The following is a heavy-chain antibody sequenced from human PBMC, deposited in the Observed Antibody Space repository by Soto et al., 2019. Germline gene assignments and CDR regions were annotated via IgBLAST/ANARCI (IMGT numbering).Heavy chain of an antibody. J-gene: IGHJ5*02. CDR3: ARIVGGSGSKPKWFDP. D-gene: IGHD3-10*01. Sequence: SATLSLTCTVSAGSISSYYWSWIRQPPGKGLEWIGYIYYSGSTNYNPSPKSRVTISVDTSKNQFSLKLSSVTAADTAVYYCARIVGGSGSKPKWFDPWGQGTLVTVS. CDR2: IYYSGST. CDR1: AGSISSYY. V-gene: IGHV4-59*01.